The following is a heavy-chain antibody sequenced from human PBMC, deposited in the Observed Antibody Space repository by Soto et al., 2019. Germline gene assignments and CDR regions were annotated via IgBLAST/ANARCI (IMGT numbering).Heavy chain of an antibody. CDR3: ARVKGDTIFGVVIGAVFDI. J-gene: IGHJ3*02. Sequence: ASVKVSCKASGYTFTSYAMHWVRQAPGQRLEWMGWINAGNGNTKYSQKFQGRVTITRDTSASTAYMELSSLRSEDTAVYYCARVKGDTIFGVVIGAVFDIWGQGTMVTVSS. V-gene: IGHV1-3*01. CDR1: GYTFTSYA. CDR2: INAGNGNT. D-gene: IGHD3-3*01.